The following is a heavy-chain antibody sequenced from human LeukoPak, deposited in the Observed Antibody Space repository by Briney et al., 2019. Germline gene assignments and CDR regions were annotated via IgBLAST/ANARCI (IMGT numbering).Heavy chain of an antibody. D-gene: IGHD3-3*01. CDR2: IRYDGSNK. CDR1: GFTFSSYG. V-gene: IGHV3-30*02. J-gene: IGHJ4*02. CDR3: AREPRAWSGYYTGIRY. Sequence: PGGSLRLSCAASGFTFSSYGMHWVRQAPGKGLEWVAFIRYDGSNKYYADSVKGRFTISRDNSKNTLYLQMNSLRAEDTAVYYCAREPRAWSGYYTGIRYWGQGTLVIVSS.